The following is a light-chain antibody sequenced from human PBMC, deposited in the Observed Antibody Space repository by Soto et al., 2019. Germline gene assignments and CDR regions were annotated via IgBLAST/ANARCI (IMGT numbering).Light chain of an antibody. V-gene: IGKV1-39*01. CDR2: AAS. Sequence: DIQMTQSPSSLSASVGDRVTITCRASQSISSYLNWYQQKPGKAPKLLISAASSLQSGVPSRFSGSGSGTDFTLIISSLQPEDFATYYCQQSYSTPMYTFGQGTKLEIK. J-gene: IGKJ2*01. CDR1: QSISSY. CDR3: QQSYSTPMYT.